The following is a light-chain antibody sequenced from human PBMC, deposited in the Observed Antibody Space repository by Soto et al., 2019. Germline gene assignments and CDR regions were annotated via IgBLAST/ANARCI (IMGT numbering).Light chain of an antibody. CDR2: TNN. V-gene: IGLV1-44*01. CDR1: SSNIGSNT. CDR3: TAWDDSLNGYV. J-gene: IGLJ1*01. Sequence: SVLTQPPSASGIPGQRVTISCSGSSSNIGSNTVNWYQQLPGTAPKVLIYTNNQRPSGVPDRFSGSKSGTSASLAISGLQSEDEADYYCTAWDDSLNGYVFGSGSKVTVL.